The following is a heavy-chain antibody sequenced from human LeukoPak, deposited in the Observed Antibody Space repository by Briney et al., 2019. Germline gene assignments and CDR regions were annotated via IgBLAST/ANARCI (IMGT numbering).Heavy chain of an antibody. D-gene: IGHD3-10*01. V-gene: IGHV3-21*01. CDR1: GFTFSSYS. CDR3: ARVNDYGSGSFGYGMDV. J-gene: IGHJ6*02. CDR2: ISSSSSYI. Sequence: GGSLRLSRAASGFTFSSYSMNWVRQAPGKGLEWVSSISSSSSYIYYADSVKGRFTISRDNAKNSLYLQMNSLRAEDTAVYYCARVNDYGSGSFGYGMDVWGQGTTVTVSS.